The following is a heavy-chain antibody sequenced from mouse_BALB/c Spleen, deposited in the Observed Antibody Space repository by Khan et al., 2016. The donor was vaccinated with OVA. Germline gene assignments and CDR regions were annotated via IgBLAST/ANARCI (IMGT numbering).Heavy chain of an antibody. V-gene: IGHV5-6-4*01. CDR2: ISSAATYT. J-gene: IGHJ3*01. CDR1: GFTFSSFV. Sequence: EVELGEPGGGLVEPGGSLKLSCAASGFTFSSFVMTWVRQTPEKRLEWVATISSAATYTYYPDSVTGRSSISRDNAKNNLYLKMNSLKSDDTAIYYCTNGNYDWFAYWGQGTLVTVST. CDR3: TNGNYDWFAY. D-gene: IGHD2-1*01.